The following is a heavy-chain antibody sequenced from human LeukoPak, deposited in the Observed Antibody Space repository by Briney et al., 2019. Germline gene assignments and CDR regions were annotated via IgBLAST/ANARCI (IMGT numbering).Heavy chain of an antibody. CDR3: ARALHVVPAANDFDY. D-gene: IGHD2-2*01. J-gene: IGHJ4*02. CDR1: GYTFTGYY. V-gene: IGHV1-2*02. Sequence: ASVKVSCKASGYTFTGYYMHWVRQAPGQGLEWMGWINPNSGGTNYAQKFQGRVTMTRDTSISTAYMELSRLRSDDTAVYYCARALHVVPAANDFDYWGQGTLVTVPS. CDR2: INPNSGGT.